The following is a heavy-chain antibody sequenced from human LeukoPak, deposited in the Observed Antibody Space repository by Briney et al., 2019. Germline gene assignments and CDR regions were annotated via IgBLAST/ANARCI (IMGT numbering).Heavy chain of an antibody. CDR1: GGSISSYY. D-gene: IGHD5-18*01. J-gene: IGHJ4*02. CDR3: ARGQRGIQLWLLDY. V-gene: IGHV4-34*01. CDR2: INHSGST. Sequence: SETLSLTCTVSGGSISSYYWSWIRQPPGKGLEWIGEINHSGSTNYNPSLKSRVTISVDTSKNQFSLKLSSVTAADTAVYYCARGQRGIQLWLLDYWGQGTLVTVSS.